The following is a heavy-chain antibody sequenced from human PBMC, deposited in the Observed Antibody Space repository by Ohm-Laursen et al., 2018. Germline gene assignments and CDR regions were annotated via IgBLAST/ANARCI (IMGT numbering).Heavy chain of an antibody. CDR3: ARANYYDSSGYYPAEYFQH. Sequence: SDTLSLTCAAYGGSFSGYYWSWIRQPPGKGLEWIGEINHSGSTNYNPSLKSRVTISVDTSKNQFSLKLSSVTAADTAVYYCARANYYDSSGYYPAEYFQHWGQGTLVTVSS. V-gene: IGHV4-34*01. J-gene: IGHJ1*01. CDR1: GGSFSGYY. CDR2: INHSGST. D-gene: IGHD3-22*01.